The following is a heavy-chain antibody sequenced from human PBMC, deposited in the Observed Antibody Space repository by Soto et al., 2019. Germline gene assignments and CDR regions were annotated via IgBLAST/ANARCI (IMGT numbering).Heavy chain of an antibody. Sequence: QVQLVQSGAEVKKPGASVKVSCKASGYTFTSYAMHWVRQAPGQRLEWMGWINAGNGNTKYSQKFQGRVTITRDTSASTAYMELSSLRSEDTAVYYCARDPSSSLLTIWFDPWGQGTLVTVSS. CDR3: ARDPSSSLLTIWFDP. D-gene: IGHD6-13*01. CDR1: GYTFTSYA. V-gene: IGHV1-3*01. J-gene: IGHJ5*02. CDR2: INAGNGNT.